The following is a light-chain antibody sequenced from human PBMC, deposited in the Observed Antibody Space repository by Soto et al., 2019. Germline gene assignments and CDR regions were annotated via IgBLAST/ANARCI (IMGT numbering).Light chain of an antibody. Sequence: QSALTQPASVSGSPGQSITISCTGTSSDVGSYNLVSWYRQHPGKAPKLMIYEATKRPSGVSNRFSGSKSGNTASLTISGLQAEDEADYYCCSYAGSSSDVVFGGGTKLTVL. V-gene: IGLV2-23*01. CDR3: CSYAGSSSDVV. CDR2: EAT. CDR1: SSDVGSYNL. J-gene: IGLJ2*01.